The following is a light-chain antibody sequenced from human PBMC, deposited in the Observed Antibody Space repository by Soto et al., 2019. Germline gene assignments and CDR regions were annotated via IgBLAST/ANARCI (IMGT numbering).Light chain of an antibody. J-gene: IGLJ1*01. Sequence: QSALTQAASVSGSPGQSSSISCTGSSSDVGGHDSVSWYQHHPGRAPQLVIFDVRNLPSGVSSRFSGSKSANTASLTISGLQAEDEADYYCASYTDSHTYVFGTGTKVTVL. CDR1: SSDVGGHDS. CDR3: ASYTDSHTYV. CDR2: DVR. V-gene: IGLV2-14*03.